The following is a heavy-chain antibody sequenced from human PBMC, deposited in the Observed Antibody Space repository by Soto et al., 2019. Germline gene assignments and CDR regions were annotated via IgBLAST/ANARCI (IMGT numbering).Heavy chain of an antibody. CDR3: AREINFGDYDFWSGAMDYYDGVDG. J-gene: IGHJ6*02. CDR1: GYTFTSYG. CDR2: ISAYNGNT. Sequence: QVQLVQSGAEVKKPGASVKVSCKASGYTFTSYGISWVRQAPGQGLEWMGWISAYNGNTNYAQKLQGRVTMTTDTTTSTAYMELRSLRSDDTAGDYCAREINFGDYDFWSGAMDYYDGVDGWGQGTTVPASS. V-gene: IGHV1-18*04. D-gene: IGHD3-3*01.